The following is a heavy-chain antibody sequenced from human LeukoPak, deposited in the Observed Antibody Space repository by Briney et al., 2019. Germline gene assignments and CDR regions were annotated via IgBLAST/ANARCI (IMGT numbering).Heavy chain of an antibody. V-gene: IGHV3-30*18. D-gene: IGHD6-13*01. J-gene: IGHJ4*02. Sequence: GGSLRLSCAASGFTFSSYGMHWVRQAPGKGLEWVAVISYDGSNKYYADSVKGRFTISRDNSKNTLYLQMNSLRAEDTAVYYCAKDSGYSSSLGIDYWGQGTLVTVSS. CDR2: ISYDGSNK. CDR3: AKDSGYSSSLGIDY. CDR1: GFTFSSYG.